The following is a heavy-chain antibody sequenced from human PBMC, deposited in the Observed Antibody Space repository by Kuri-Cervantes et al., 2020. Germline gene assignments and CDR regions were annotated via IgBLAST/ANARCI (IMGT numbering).Heavy chain of an antibody. J-gene: IGHJ5*02. D-gene: IGHD2-2*01. CDR1: GYTFTSYG. V-gene: IGHV1-24*01. CDR3: ATELRRPDIVVVPAAENWFDP. Sequence: ASVKVSCKASGYTFTSYGISWVRQAPGKGLEWMGGFDPEDGETIYAQKFQGRVTMTEDTSTDTAYMELSSLRSEDTAVYYCATELRRPDIVVVPAAENWFDPWGQGTLVTVSS. CDR2: FDPEDGET.